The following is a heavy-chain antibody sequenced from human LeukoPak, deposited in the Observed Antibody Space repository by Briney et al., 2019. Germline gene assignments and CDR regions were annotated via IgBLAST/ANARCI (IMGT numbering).Heavy chain of an antibody. V-gene: IGHV1-18*01. CDR3: ARDSGAVAGHVDY. J-gene: IGHJ4*02. D-gene: IGHD6-19*01. CDR2: SSAYNGNT. CDR1: GYTFTSYG. Sequence: ASVKVSCKASGYTFTSYGVSWLRQAPGQGLGWRGWSSAYNGNTNYAQKLQRRVTMTTDTSTITAYMELRSLRSDDTAVYYCARDSGAVAGHVDYWGQGTLVTVSS.